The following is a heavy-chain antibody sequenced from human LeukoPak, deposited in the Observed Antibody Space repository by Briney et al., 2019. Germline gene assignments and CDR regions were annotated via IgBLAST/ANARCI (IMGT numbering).Heavy chain of an antibody. J-gene: IGHJ4*02. CDR2: ISSSSSSI. V-gene: IGHV3-48*04. Sequence: GGSLRLSCVASGFTFDDYGMHWVRQAPGKGLEWVSYISSSSSSIYYADSVKGRFTISRDNGKNSLYLQMNSLRAEDTAVYYCARVRGYSYGSAPDYWGQGTLVTVSS. D-gene: IGHD5-18*01. CDR3: ARVRGYSYGSAPDY. CDR1: GFTFDDYG.